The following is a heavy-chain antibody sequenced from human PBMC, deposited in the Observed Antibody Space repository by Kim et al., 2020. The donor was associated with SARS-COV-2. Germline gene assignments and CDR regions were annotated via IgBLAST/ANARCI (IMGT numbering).Heavy chain of an antibody. Sequence: AQKVQGRVTMTRDTSITTAYMELSRLRSDDTAVYYCARDKGDYYGSGSYDFWGQGTLVTVSS. D-gene: IGHD3-10*01. J-gene: IGHJ4*02. CDR3: ARDKGDYYGSGSYDF. V-gene: IGHV1-2*02.